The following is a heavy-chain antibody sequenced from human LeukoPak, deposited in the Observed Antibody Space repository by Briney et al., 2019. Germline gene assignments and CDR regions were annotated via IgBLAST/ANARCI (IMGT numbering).Heavy chain of an antibody. CDR3: ASAADSSGWPSYFDY. Sequence: GASVKVSCKASGYTFTGYYIHWVRQAPGQGLEWMGWINPNSGDTNYAQKFQGRVTMTRDTSISTAYMDLSSLTSDDTAVYYCASAADSSGWPSYFDYWGQGTLVTVSS. CDR1: GYTFTGYY. J-gene: IGHJ4*02. V-gene: IGHV1-2*02. CDR2: INPNSGDT. D-gene: IGHD6-19*01.